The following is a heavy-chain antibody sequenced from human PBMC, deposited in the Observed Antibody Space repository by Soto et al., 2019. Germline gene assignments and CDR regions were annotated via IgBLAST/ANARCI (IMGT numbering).Heavy chain of an antibody. CDR1: GFTFSSYY. CDR3: ARDAGYSYGAHYGMDV. CDR2: IGTAGDT. D-gene: IGHD5-18*01. Sequence: SLRLSCAASGFTFSSYYMHWVLQATGKGLEWVSAIGTAGDTYYPGSVKGRFTISRENAKNSLYLQMNSLRAGDTAVYYCARDAGYSYGAHYGMDVWGQGTTVTVSS. V-gene: IGHV3-13*01. J-gene: IGHJ6*02.